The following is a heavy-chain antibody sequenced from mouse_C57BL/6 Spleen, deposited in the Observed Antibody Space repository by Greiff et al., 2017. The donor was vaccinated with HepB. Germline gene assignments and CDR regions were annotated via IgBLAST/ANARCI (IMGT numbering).Heavy chain of an antibody. CDR2: INPNNGGT. V-gene: IGHV1-26*01. J-gene: IGHJ3*01. CDR3: ARADYDYDRGFAY. CDR1: GYTFTDYY. D-gene: IGHD2-4*01. Sequence: VQLKQSGPELVKPGASVKISCKASGYTFTDYYMNWVKQSHGKSLEWIGDINPNNGGTSYNQKFKGKATLTVDKSSSTAYMELRSLTSEDSAVYYCARADYDYDRGFAYWGQGTLVTVSA.